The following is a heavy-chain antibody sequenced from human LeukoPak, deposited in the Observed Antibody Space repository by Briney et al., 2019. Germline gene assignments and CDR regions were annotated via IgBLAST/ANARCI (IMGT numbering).Heavy chain of an antibody. CDR1: GYTFTGYY. D-gene: IGHD3-22*01. CDR2: INPNSGGT. V-gene: IGHV1-2*02. Sequence: GASVKVSCTASGYTFTGYYMHWVRQAPGHGLEWMGWINPNSGGTNYAQKFQGRVTMTRDTSISTAYMELSRLRSDDTAVYYCARRGTYDSSGYSPSHDAFDIWGQGTMVTVSS. J-gene: IGHJ3*02. CDR3: ARRGTYDSSGYSPSHDAFDI.